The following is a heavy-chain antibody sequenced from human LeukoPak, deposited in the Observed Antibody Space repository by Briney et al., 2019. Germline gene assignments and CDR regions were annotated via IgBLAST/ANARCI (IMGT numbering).Heavy chain of an antibody. J-gene: IGHJ4*02. CDR2: ISRSTSTI. Sequence: PGGSLRLSCAASGFIFSNYWMNWVRQAPGKGLEWVSYISRSTSTIYYADSVKGRFTISRDNAKNSLYLQMNSLRDEDTAVYYCAREGIVATTPSGYWGQGTLVTVSS. D-gene: IGHD5-12*01. CDR3: AREGIVATTPSGY. V-gene: IGHV3-48*02. CDR1: GFIFSNYW.